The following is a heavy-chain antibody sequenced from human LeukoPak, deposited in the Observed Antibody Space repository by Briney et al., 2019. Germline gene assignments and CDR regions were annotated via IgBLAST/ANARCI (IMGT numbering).Heavy chain of an antibody. D-gene: IGHD5-24*01. CDR3: ARVEGYYYYGMDV. CDR1: GFTFNTYR. Sequence: GGSLRLSCAASGFTFNTYRMNWVPQAPGKGLEWVSSISSSSSYIYYADSVKGRFTISRDNAKNSLYLQMNSLRAEDTAVYYCARVEGYYYYGMDVWGQGTTVTVSS. CDR2: ISSSSSYI. J-gene: IGHJ6*02. V-gene: IGHV3-21*01.